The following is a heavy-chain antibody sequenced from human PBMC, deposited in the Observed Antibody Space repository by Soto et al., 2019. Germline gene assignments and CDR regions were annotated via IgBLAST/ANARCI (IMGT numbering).Heavy chain of an antibody. CDR1: GFTFSSYW. CDR3: ASGVTYSYGMDV. CDR2: INSDVRST. Sequence: EVQLVESGGDFIQPGGSLRLSCAASGFTFSSYWMHWVRQAPGKGLVWVSRINSDVRSTSYADAVVGRFTISRDSAKDTLYLQMNSLSAEDAAVSYGASGVTYSYGMDVWGQGPTVTVCS. V-gene: IGHV3-74*01. J-gene: IGHJ6*02.